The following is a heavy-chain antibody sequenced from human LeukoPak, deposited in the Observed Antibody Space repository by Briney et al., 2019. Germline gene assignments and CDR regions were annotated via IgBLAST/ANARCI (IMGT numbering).Heavy chain of an antibody. D-gene: IGHD3-16*01. J-gene: IGHJ5*01. CDR3: ARGPPPGATAYGVVDS. V-gene: IGHV4-34*01. Sequence: PSETLSLTCAVYGESFREYYWMWTRQPAGKGLEWIGEINHVGSANYNPSLKSRVAISVDTSKNQFFLKLNPVTAADTAVYYCARGPPPGATAYGVVDSWGQGTLVTVSS. CDR1: GESFREYY. CDR2: INHVGSA.